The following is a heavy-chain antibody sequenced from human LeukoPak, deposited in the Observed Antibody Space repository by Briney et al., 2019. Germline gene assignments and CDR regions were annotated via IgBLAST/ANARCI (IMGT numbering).Heavy chain of an antibody. CDR1: GHSLAELA. J-gene: IGHJ6*02. Sequence: ASVKVSFKVSGHSLAELAMHWVRQAPGKGLEGVGGFDPEEGETFYAQEVLGRVSMTEDTSTDTAYMELSSLTSEDTAVYYCAILPLTVVTPLDVWGQGTTVTVSS. V-gene: IGHV1-24*01. D-gene: IGHD4-23*01. CDR2: FDPEEGET. CDR3: AILPLTVVTPLDV.